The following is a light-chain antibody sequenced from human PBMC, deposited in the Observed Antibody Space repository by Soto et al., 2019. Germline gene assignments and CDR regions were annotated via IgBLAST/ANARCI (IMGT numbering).Light chain of an antibody. CDR3: QQYGSSPPVT. Sequence: ELVFTHSPGTLSLSPGERATLSCRASQSVSSSYLAWYQQKPGQAPRLLIYGASSRATGIPDRFSGSGSGTDFTLTISRLEPEDFAVYYCQQYGSSPPVTFGGGTKVDIK. CDR2: GAS. V-gene: IGKV3-20*01. CDR1: QSVSSSY. J-gene: IGKJ4*01.